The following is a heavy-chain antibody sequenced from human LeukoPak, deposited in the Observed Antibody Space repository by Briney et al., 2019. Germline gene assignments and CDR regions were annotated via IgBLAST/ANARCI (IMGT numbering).Heavy chain of an antibody. J-gene: IGHJ6*03. CDR2: IYHSGST. CDR3: ARLTEESGSLGYYYYIDV. CDR1: GYSISSGDY. D-gene: IGHD3-22*01. Sequence: SETLSLTCAVSGYSISSGDYWGWIRQSPGKGLEWIGSIYHSGSTYYNASLKSRVTISVDTSKNQFSLKMSSVTAADTAVYYCARLTEESGSLGYYYYIDVWGKGTTVTVSS. V-gene: IGHV4-38-2*01.